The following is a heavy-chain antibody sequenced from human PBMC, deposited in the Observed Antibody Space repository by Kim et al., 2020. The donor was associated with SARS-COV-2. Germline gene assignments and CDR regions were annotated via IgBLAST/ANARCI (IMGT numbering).Heavy chain of an antibody. CDR3: ARCRGNPSWFDP. Sequence: RYSPSFQGQVTISADKSISTAYLQWSSLKASDTAMYYCARCRGNPSWFDPWGQGTLVTVSS. V-gene: IGHV5-51*01. D-gene: IGHD4-4*01. J-gene: IGHJ5*02.